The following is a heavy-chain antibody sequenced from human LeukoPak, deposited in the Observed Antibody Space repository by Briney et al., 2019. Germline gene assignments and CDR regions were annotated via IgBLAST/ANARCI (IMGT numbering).Heavy chain of an antibody. Sequence: ASVKVSCKASGYTFTCYYMHWVRQAPGQGLEWMGWINPNSGGTNYAQKFQGRVTMTRDTSISTAYMELSRLRSDDTAVYYCARVGGSGSYNYYYYYMDVWGKGTTVTISS. CDR2: INPNSGGT. V-gene: IGHV1-2*02. CDR1: GYTFTCYY. J-gene: IGHJ6*03. CDR3: ARVGGSGSYNYYYYYMDV. D-gene: IGHD3-10*01.